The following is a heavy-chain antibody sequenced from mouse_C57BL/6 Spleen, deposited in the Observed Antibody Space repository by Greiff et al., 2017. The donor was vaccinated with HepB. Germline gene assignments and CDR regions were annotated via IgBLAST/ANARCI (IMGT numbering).Heavy chain of an antibody. CDR3: ARVLYPFDYFDY. CDR2: INYDGSST. CDR1: GFTFSDYY. D-gene: IGHD2-1*01. V-gene: IGHV5-16*01. J-gene: IGHJ2*01. Sequence: DVHLVESEGGLVQPGSSMKLSCTASGFTFSDYYMAWVRQVPEKGLEWVANINYDGSSTYYLDSLKSRFIISRDNAKNILYLQMSSLKSEDTATYYCARVLYPFDYFDYWGQGTTLTVSS.